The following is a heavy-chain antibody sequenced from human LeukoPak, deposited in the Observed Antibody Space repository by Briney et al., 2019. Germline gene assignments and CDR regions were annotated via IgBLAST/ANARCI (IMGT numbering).Heavy chain of an antibody. D-gene: IGHD3-10*01. CDR3: AREGYYGSGSPPSLYFDY. CDR2: TSSDLNVK. Sequence: GGSLRLSCAASGFTFRNYVIHWVRQAPGKGLEWVAVTSSDLNVKLYADSMKGRFTISRDNSRSTLYLQMNSLRPEDTAIYYCAREGYYGSGSPPSLYFDYWGQGTLVTVSS. J-gene: IGHJ4*02. V-gene: IGHV3-30-3*01. CDR1: GFTFRNYV.